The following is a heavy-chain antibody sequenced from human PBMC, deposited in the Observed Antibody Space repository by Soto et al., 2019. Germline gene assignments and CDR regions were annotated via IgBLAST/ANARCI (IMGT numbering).Heavy chain of an antibody. V-gene: IGHV3-30-3*01. CDR1: GSTFPNYP. CDR3: VPGAYSSSSEMLDP. D-gene: IGHD4-4*01. J-gene: IGHJ5*02. Sequence: PAGSLTVFFTASGSTFPNYPPHRVPQPPDKGLEWVAVISHAGVTKNSADSVKGRFTISRDNSRNTPYLQMNSLRIEDTAMYYFVPGAYSSSSEMLDPCRQEPL. CDR2: ISHAGVTK.